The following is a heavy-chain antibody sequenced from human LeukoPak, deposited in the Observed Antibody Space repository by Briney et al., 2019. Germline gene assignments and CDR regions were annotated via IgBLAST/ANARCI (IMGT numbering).Heavy chain of an antibody. V-gene: IGHV1-2*06. CDR1: GYTFNGYY. CDR2: INPNSGGT. Sequence: ASVKVSCKASGYTFNGYYIHWVRQAPGQGLEWMGRINPNSGGTNYAQKLQGRVTMTTDTSTSTAYMELRSLRSDDTAVYYCARAFGGDCSSTSCSTFDYWGQGTLVTVSS. J-gene: IGHJ4*02. D-gene: IGHD2-2*01. CDR3: ARAFGGDCSSTSCSTFDY.